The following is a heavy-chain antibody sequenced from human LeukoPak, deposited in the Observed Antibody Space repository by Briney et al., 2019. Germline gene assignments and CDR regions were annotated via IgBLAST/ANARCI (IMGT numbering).Heavy chain of an antibody. CDR2: IKPDGSER. V-gene: IGHV3-7*04. J-gene: IGHJ4*02. CDR1: GFAFSSNW. Sequence: GGSLRLSCAASGFAFSSNWMTWVRQAPGKGLEWVANIKPDGSERYYVESVKGRFTISRDNAKNSVFLRMDSLRAEDTALYYCARDYDWGQGTLVTVSS. CDR3: ARDYD. D-gene: IGHD3-16*01.